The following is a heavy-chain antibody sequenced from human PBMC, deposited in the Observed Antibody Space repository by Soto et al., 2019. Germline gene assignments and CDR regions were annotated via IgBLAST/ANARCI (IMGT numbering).Heavy chain of an antibody. CDR2: MNPDSGNT. CDR1: GYTFTNYD. Sequence: QVQLVQSGAEVKKPGASVKVSCKASGYTFTNYDINWVRQATGQGLEWMGWMNPDSGNTGYAQKFQGRVTMTRDTSISTAYMELSSLACEDTAVYYCARGRRVRGIMGWFDPWGQGTLVTVSS. V-gene: IGHV1-8*01. D-gene: IGHD3-10*01. J-gene: IGHJ5*02. CDR3: ARGRRVRGIMGWFDP.